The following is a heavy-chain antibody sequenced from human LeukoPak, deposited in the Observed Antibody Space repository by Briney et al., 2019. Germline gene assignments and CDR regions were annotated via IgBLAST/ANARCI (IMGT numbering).Heavy chain of an antibody. V-gene: IGHV4-59*01. D-gene: IGHD2-15*01. CDR2: IYYSGST. J-gene: IGHJ5*02. CDR3: ARAVVVAATVKWFDP. Sequence: PSETLSLTCTVSGGSISGYYWSWIRQSPGKGLEWIGYIYYSGSTNYNPSLKSRVTMSVDTSKNHFSLKVSSVTAADTAVYYCARAVVVAATVKWFDPWGQGALVTVSS. CDR1: GGSISGYY.